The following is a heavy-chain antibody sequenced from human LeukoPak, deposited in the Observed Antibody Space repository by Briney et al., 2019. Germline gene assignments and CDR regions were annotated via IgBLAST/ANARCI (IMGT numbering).Heavy chain of an antibody. J-gene: IGHJ4*02. Sequence: GASVKVSCKASGGTFSSYAISWVRQAPGQGLVWMGRIIPILGIANYAQKFQGRVTITADKSTGTAYMELSSLRSEDTAVYYCARARDGGYYDSSGYPEDYWGQGTLVTVSS. D-gene: IGHD3-22*01. CDR1: GGTFSSYA. V-gene: IGHV1-69*04. CDR3: ARARDGGYYDSSGYPEDY. CDR2: IIPILGIA.